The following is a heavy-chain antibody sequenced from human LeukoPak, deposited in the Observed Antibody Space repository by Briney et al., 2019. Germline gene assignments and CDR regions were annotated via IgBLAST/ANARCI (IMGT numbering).Heavy chain of an antibody. CDR3: ARNWFDP. CDR2: IYSGGST. CDR1: GFTVSSDY. Sequence: GGSLRLSCAASGFTVSSDYMSWVRQAPGKGLEWVSVIYSGGSTYYADSVKGRFTITRDKSKNTVYLQMNSLRFEDTAMYYCARNWFDPWGQGTLVTVSS. V-gene: IGHV3-53*05. J-gene: IGHJ5*02.